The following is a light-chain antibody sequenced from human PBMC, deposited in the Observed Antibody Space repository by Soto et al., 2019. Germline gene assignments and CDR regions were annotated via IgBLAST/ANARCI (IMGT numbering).Light chain of an antibody. CDR3: QQYNSYSAGT. V-gene: IGKV1-5*03. Sequence: DIQMTQSPSTLAASVGDRVTITCRASQSIDSWLAWYQQKPGKTPNLLIYKASNLASGVPSRFRGSGSETEFTLTISSLQPDDFATYYCQQYNSYSAGTFGQGTKVEIK. CDR2: KAS. CDR1: QSIDSW. J-gene: IGKJ1*01.